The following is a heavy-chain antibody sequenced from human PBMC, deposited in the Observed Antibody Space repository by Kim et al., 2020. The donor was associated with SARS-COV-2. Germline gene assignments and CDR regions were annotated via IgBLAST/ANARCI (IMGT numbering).Heavy chain of an antibody. V-gene: IGHV3-30*01. Sequence: RNKYYADSVKGRFTISRDNSKNTLYLQMNSLRAEDTAVYYCARSRGYSDYWGQGTLVTVSS. CDR2: RNK. J-gene: IGHJ4*02. CDR3: ARSRGYSDY. D-gene: IGHD5-18*01.